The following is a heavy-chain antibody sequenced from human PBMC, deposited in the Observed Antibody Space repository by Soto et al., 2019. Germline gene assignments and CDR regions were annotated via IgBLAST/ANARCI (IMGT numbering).Heavy chain of an antibody. CDR2: IMPVFATP. V-gene: IGHV1-69*05. Sequence: QVQLVQSGAEVKKPGSSVKVSCKASGGTFSTSAISWVRQAPGQGLEWVGGIMPVFATPDYAQNFQGRVTVTXDXATTTAYLELTSLRTDDTAVYYCARDKDRQQLGGNYYYILDVWGQGTAITVSS. D-gene: IGHD3-3*02. CDR3: ARDKDRQQLGGNYYYILDV. J-gene: IGHJ6*02. CDR1: GGTFSTSA.